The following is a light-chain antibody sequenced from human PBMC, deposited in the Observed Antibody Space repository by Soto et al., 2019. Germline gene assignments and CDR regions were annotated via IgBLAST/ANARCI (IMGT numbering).Light chain of an antibody. V-gene: IGKV3-20*01. J-gene: IGKJ4*01. CDR3: QHYVSSPSRLT. CDR1: QSVSSSS. CDR2: NAS. Sequence: EIVLTQSPGTLSLSPGERATLSCRASQSVSSSSLAWYQQKPGQAPRPFIYNASSRATGIPDRFSGGGSGTDVTLTISRLEPEDFAVYYCQHYVSSPSRLTFGGGSKVEIK.